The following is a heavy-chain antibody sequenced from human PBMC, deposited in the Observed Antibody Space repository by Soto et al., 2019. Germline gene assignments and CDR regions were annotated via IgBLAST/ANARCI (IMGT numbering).Heavy chain of an antibody. CDR1: GGSISSYY. D-gene: IGHD3-10*01. V-gene: IGHV4-59*01. CDR3: ARTAEGMYYYYGMDV. CDR2: IYYSGST. J-gene: IGHJ6*02. Sequence: SETLSLTCTVSGGSISSYYWSWIRQPPGKGLEWIGYIYYSGSTNYNPSLKSRVTISVDTSKNQFSLKLSSVTAADTAVYYCARTAEGMYYYYGMDVWGQGTTVTVSS.